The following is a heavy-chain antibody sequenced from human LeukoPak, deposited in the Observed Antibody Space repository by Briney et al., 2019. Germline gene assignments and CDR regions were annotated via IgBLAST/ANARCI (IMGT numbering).Heavy chain of an antibody. D-gene: IGHD3-10*01. CDR2: IIPIFGTA. Sequence: ASVKVSCKASGGTFSSYAISWVRQAPGQGLEWMGGIIPIFGTANYAQKFQGRVTITADESTSTAYMELSSLRSEDTAVYYCARGAPTDFRGLFQHWGQGTLVTVSS. CDR3: ARGAPTDFRGLFQH. CDR1: GGTFSSYA. V-gene: IGHV1-69*13. J-gene: IGHJ1*01.